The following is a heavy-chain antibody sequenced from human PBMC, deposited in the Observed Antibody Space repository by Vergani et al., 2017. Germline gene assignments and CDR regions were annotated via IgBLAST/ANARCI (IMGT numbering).Heavy chain of an antibody. V-gene: IGHV3-23*01. D-gene: IGHD5-18*01. CDR2: ISGSGGST. CDR1: GFTFSSYA. CDR3: ARALGQLYRAAFDI. Sequence: EVQLLESGGGLVQPGGSLRLSCAASGFTFSSYAMSWVRQAPGKGLEWVSAISGSGGSTYYADSVKGRFTISRDNAKYTLYLQMNSMRAEDTAVYYCARALGQLYRAAFDIWGQGTMVTVSS. J-gene: IGHJ3*02.